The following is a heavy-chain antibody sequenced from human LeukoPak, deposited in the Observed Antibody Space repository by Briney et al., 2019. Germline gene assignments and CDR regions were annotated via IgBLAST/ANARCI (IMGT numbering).Heavy chain of an antibody. CDR3: ARNPTDTAMDY. Sequence: SETLSLTCAVYVGSFSGYYWSWIRQPPGKGLEWIGEINHSGSPNYKSSLKSRVTMSVDASKNQFSLKLSSVTAADTAVYYCARNPTDTAMDYWGQGTLVTVSS. D-gene: IGHD5-18*01. J-gene: IGHJ4*02. CDR2: INHSGSP. V-gene: IGHV4-34*01. CDR1: VGSFSGYY.